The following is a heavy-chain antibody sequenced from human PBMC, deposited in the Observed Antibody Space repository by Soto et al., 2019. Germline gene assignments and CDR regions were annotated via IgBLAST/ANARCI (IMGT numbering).Heavy chain of an antibody. CDR3: ARVTNHYYYYMDV. Sequence: SETLSLTCTVSGGSISSSSYYWGWIRQPPGKGLEWIGSIYYSGSTYYNPSLKSRVTISIDTSRNQYSLKLSSVTAADTAVYYCARVTNHYYYYMDVWGKGTTVTVSS. D-gene: IGHD4-4*01. CDR1: GGSISSSSYY. CDR2: IYYSGST. V-gene: IGHV4-39*01. J-gene: IGHJ6*03.